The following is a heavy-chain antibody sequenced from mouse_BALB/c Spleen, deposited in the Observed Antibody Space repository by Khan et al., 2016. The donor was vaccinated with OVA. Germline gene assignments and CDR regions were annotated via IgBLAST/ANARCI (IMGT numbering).Heavy chain of an antibody. CDR1: GFSLADYA. J-gene: IGHJ4*01. CDR2: IWGGGSK. Sequence: QVQLKESGPGLMAPSQSLSITCTVSGFSLADYAVSWIRQPPGKGLEWLGVIWGGGSKYYNSALKSRLSISKDNSKSQVFLNMNSLQTDDTAMYYCAKDPPYYAMDYWGQGTSVTVSS. V-gene: IGHV2-6-5*01. CDR3: AKDPPYYAMDY.